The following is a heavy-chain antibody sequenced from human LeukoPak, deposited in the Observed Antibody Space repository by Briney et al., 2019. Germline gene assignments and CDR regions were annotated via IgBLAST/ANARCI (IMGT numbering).Heavy chain of an antibody. J-gene: IGHJ3*02. CDR2: INPSGGST. CDR1: GYTFTGYY. CDR3: ARVPTCYYGSGSYYTLVDDAFDI. Sequence: ASVKVSCKASGYTFTGYYMHWVRQAPGQGLEWMGIINPSGGSTSYAQKFQGRVTMTRDMSTSTVYMELSSLRSEDTAVYYCARVPTCYYGSGSYYTLVDDAFDIWGQGTMVTVSS. V-gene: IGHV1-46*01. D-gene: IGHD3-10*01.